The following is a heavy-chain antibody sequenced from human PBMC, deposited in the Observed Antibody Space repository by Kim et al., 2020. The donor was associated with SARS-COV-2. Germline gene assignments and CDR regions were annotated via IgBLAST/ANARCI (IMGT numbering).Heavy chain of an antibody. CDR3: VREGEPNNYPDAFDI. J-gene: IGHJ3*02. CDR1: GFTFRNCE. V-gene: IGHV3-48*03. Sequence: GGSLRLSCAASGFTFRNCEMNWVRQAPGKGLEWLSYISSSGSAIHYADSVKGRFTISRDNARDSLYLQLSSLRAGDTAVYYCVREGEPNNYPDAFDIWGQGTVVIVSS. D-gene: IGHD3-10*01. CDR2: ISSSGSAI.